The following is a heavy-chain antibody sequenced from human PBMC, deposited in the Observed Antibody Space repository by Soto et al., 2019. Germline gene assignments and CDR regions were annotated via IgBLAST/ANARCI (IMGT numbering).Heavy chain of an antibody. V-gene: IGHV3-30*18. D-gene: IGHD5-18*01. J-gene: IGHJ6*02. CDR2: ISYDGSIK. CDR3: ANSEYSRYKNIDV. Sequence: PGGSLRLSCAASGFTFSSFAMSWVRQAPGRGLEWVALISYDGSIKYYADSVRGRFTISRDNSKNTLYLQMNSLRAEDTAVYYCANSEYSRYKNIDVWGQGTTVTVSS. CDR1: GFTFSSFA.